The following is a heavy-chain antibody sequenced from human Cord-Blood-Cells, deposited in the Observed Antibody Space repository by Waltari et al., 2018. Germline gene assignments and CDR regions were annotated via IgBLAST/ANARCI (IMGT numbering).Heavy chain of an antibody. Sequence: EVQLLESGGGLVQPGGYLRLSCAASGFTFSSYSMIWVRQAPGKGLEWVSAISGSGGSTYYADSVKGRFTISRDNSKNTLYLQMNSLRAEDTAVYYCAKVKRQLVHYWGQGTLVTVSS. CDR1: GFTFSSYS. CDR3: AKVKRQLVHY. V-gene: IGHV3-23*01. CDR2: ISGSGGST. D-gene: IGHD6-6*01. J-gene: IGHJ4*02.